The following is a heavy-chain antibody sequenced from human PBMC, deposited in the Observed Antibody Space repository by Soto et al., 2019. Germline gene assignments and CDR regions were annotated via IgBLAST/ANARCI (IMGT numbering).Heavy chain of an antibody. V-gene: IGHV1-18*01. CDR2: ISAYNGNT. J-gene: IGHJ4*02. CDR3: AREGNVLAVGATTRFDY. D-gene: IGHD1-26*01. Sequence: QVQLVQSGAEVKKPGASVKVSCKASGYTFTSYGISWVRQAPGQGRERMGWISAYNGNTNYAQKLQGRVTMTTDTSTSTAYMEVTSLGPDDTGVYCCAREGNVLAVGATTRFDYWGQGTLVTVSS. CDR1: GYTFTSYG.